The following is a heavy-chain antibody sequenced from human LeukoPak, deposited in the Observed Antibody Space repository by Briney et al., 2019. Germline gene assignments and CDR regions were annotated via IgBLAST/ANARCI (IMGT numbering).Heavy chain of an antibody. D-gene: IGHD1-1*01. CDR3: ARDTGTIPNFDY. Sequence: PGGSLRFSCAASGFTFSSYSMNWVRQAPGKGLEWVSSISSSSSYIYYADSVKGRFTISRDNAKNSLYLQMNSLRAEDTAVYYCARDTGTIPNFDYWGQETLVTVSS. CDR1: GFTFSSYS. CDR2: ISSSSSYI. V-gene: IGHV3-21*01. J-gene: IGHJ4*02.